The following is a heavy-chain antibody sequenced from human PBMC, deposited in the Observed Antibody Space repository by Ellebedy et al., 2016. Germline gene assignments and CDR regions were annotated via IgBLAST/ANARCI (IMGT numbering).Heavy chain of an antibody. D-gene: IGHD6-6*01. CDR1: GFTFSSYG. J-gene: IGHJ4*02. V-gene: IGHV3-48*01. CDR2: ISSSSSTI. Sequence: GGSLRLSXAASGFTFSSYGMNWVRQAPGKGLEWVSYISSSSSTIYYADSVKGRFTISRDNSKNTLYQQMNSLRAEDTAVYYCARGSPHSSSSGYYFEDWGQGMLVTVSS. CDR3: ARGSPHSSSSGYYFED.